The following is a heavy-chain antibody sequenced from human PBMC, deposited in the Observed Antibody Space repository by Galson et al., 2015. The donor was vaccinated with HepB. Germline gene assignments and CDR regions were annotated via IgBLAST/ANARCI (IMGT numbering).Heavy chain of an antibody. D-gene: IGHD6-6*01. CDR3: ARGGSSSRDWFDP. CDR2: ISYDGSNK. J-gene: IGHJ5*02. Sequence: SLRLSCAASGFTFSSYAMHWVRQAPGKGLEWVAVISYDGSNKYYADSVKGRFTISRDNSKNTLYLQMNSLRAEDTAVYYCARGGSSSRDWFDPWGQGTLVTVSS. V-gene: IGHV3-30-3*01. CDR1: GFTFSSYA.